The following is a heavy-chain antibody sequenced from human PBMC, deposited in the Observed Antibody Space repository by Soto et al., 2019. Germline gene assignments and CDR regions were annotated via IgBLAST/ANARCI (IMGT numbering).Heavy chain of an antibody. CDR3: AKAPFRRPYYFYGMDV. V-gene: IGHV3-30*18. CDR1: GFTFSDFG. Sequence: PGGSLRLSCVASGFTFSDFGMHWVRQGPGKGLEWLAVISEDAETDFHADSVKGRFTVSRDNFKETLCLQMNSLTTDDSGVYFCAKAPFRRPYYFYGMDVWGQGTTVTVSS. CDR2: ISEDAETD. J-gene: IGHJ6*02. D-gene: IGHD3-10*01.